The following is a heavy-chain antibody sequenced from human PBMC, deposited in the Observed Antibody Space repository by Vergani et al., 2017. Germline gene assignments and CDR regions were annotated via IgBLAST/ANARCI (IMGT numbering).Heavy chain of an antibody. J-gene: IGHJ3*02. CDR3: ARGPMIVVVISGPSADAFDI. CDR1: GGTFSSYA. V-gene: IGHV1-69*18. Sequence: QVQLVQSGAEVKKPGSSVKVSCKASGGTFSSYAISWVRQAPGQGLGWMGRIIPIFGTANYAQKFQGRVTITADESTSTAYMELRSLRSDDTAVYYCARGPMIVVVISGPSADAFDIWGQGTMVTVSS. CDR2: IIPIFGTA. D-gene: IGHD3-22*01.